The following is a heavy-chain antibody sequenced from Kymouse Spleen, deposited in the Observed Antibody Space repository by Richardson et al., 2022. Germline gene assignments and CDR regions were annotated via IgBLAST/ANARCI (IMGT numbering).Heavy chain of an antibody. Sequence: EVQLVESGGGLVQPGGSLRLSCAASGFTFSSYDMHWVRQATGKGLEWVSAIGTAGDTYYPGSVKGRFTISRENAKNSLYLQMNSLRAGDTAVYYCARAPVLLGYYGMDVWGQGTTVTVSS. J-gene: IGHJ6*02. V-gene: IGHV3-13*01. CDR3: ARAPVLLGYYGMDV. D-gene: IGHD3-10*01,IGHD3-22*01. CDR1: GFTFSSYD. CDR2: IGTAGDT.